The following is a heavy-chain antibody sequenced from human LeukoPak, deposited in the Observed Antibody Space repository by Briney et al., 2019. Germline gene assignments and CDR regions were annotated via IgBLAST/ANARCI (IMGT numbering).Heavy chain of an antibody. V-gene: IGHV4-59*13. CDR1: GXTFSSYY. CDR3: ARELGGNYGGNTGSN. J-gene: IGHJ4*02. CDR2: IYYSGST. Sequence: SETLSLTCTVSGXTFSSYYWSWIRQPPGKGLEWIGYIYYSGSTNYNPSLKSRVTMSVDTSKNQFSLKLSSVTAADTAVYYCARELGGNYGGNTGSNWGQGTLVTVSS. D-gene: IGHD4-23*01.